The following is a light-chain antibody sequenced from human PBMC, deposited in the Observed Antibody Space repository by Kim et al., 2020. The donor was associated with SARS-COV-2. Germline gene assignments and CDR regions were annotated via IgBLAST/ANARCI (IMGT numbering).Light chain of an antibody. CDR1: NSNIGNKF. Sequence: QSVLTQPPSASGTPGQRVTLSCSGSNSNIGNKFVYWYRQLPGTAPKLLIYRSNLRPSGVPDRFSGSKSGTSASLAISGLRSEDEAYYYCATWDDSLNSGVFGGGTQLTVL. CDR3: ATWDDSLNSGV. V-gene: IGLV1-47*01. CDR2: RSN. J-gene: IGLJ3*02.